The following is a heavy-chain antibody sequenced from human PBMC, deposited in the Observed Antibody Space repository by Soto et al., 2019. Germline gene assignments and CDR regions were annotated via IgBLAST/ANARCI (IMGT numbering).Heavy chain of an antibody. V-gene: IGHV3-7*05. J-gene: IGHJ4*01. CDR1: GFTFNTYW. Sequence: EVQLVESGGGLVQPGGSLRLSCAASGFTFNTYWMSWVRQAPGKGLEWVANIKPDGSATDYVDSVKGRFTISRDNANNSLFLQMNSLRAEVTAVYYCARNGRWGHGTFVTVSS. D-gene: IGHD2-8*01. CDR3: ARNGR. CDR2: IKPDGSAT.